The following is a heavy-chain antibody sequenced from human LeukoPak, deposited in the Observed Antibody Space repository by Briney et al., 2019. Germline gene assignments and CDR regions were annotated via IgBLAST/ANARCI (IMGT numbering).Heavy chain of an antibody. CDR2: INHSGST. J-gene: IGHJ6*02. CDR3: ARGGLIWFGDYYYYYGMDV. CDR1: GGSFSGYY. D-gene: IGHD3-10*01. V-gene: IGHV4-34*01. Sequence: SETLSLTCAVYGGSFSGYYWSWIRQPPGKGLEWIGEINHSGSTNYNPSLKSRVTISVDTSKNQFSLKLSSVTAADTAVYYCARGGLIWFGDYYYYYGMDVWGQGTTVTVSS.